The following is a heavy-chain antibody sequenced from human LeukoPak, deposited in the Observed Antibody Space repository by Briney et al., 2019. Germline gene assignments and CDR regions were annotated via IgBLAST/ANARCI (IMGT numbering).Heavy chain of an antibody. D-gene: IGHD4-11*01. V-gene: IGHV5-51*01. CDR1: GYSFTNYW. CDR3: ARYPSDYSSAGDY. Sequence: ESLKISCKGFGYSFTNYWIGWVRQMPGKGLEWVGIIYPGDSNTRYSPSFQGQVTISADKSISTAYLQWSSLKASDTAIYYCARYPSDYSSAGDYWGQGTLVTVSS. J-gene: IGHJ4*02. CDR2: IYPGDSNT.